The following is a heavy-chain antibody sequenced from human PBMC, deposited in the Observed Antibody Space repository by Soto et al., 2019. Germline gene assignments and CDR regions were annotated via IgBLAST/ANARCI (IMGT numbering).Heavy chain of an antibody. V-gene: IGHV1-18*04. D-gene: IGHD6-13*01. CDR2: ISAYNGNT. CDR1: GYTFTSYG. Sequence: ASVKVSCKASGYTFTSYGISWVRQAPGQGLEWMGWISAYNGNTNYAQKLQGRVTMTTDTSTSTAYMELRSLRSDDTAVYYCARDPYSSSWLYYYYYGLDVWGQGTTVTVSS. CDR3: ARDPYSSSWLYYYYYGLDV. J-gene: IGHJ6*02.